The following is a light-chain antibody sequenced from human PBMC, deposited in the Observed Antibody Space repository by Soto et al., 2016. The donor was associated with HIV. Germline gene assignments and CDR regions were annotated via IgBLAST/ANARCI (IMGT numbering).Light chain of an antibody. J-gene: IGKJ1*01. CDR1: QSLVHSDGNTY. Sequence: DVVMTQSPLSLPVTLGQPASISCRSSQSLVHSDGNTYLNWFQQRPGQSPKRLIYKVSNRDSGVPDRFSGSGSGTDFTLKISRVEPEDVGVYYCMQATAFPVAFGQGTKVEVK. V-gene: IGKV2-30*02. CDR2: KVS. CDR3: MQATAFPVA.